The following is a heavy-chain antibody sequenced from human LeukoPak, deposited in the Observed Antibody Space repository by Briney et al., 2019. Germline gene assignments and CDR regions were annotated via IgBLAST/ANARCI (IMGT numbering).Heavy chain of an antibody. CDR3: ARVLGDY. CDR2: ISYDGSNK. J-gene: IGHJ4*02. CDR1: GFTFSSYG. V-gene: IGHV3-30*19. Sequence: GRSLRLSCAASGFTFSSYGMHWVRQAPGKGLEWVAVISYDGSNKYYADSVKGRFTISRDNSKNTLYLQMNSLRAEDTAVYYCARVLGDYWGQGTLVTVSS. D-gene: IGHD7-27*01.